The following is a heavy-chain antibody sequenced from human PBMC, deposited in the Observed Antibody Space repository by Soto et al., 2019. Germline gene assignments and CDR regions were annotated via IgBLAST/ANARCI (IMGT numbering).Heavy chain of an antibody. D-gene: IGHD1-7*01. Sequence: SETLSLTCAVYGGSFSGYYWSWIRQPPGKGLEWIGEINHSGSTNYKPSLKSRVTISVDTSKNQFSLQLSAVTAADTAVYYCAREGYNWNWGFVDVWGKGTTVTVSS. CDR1: GGSFSGYY. V-gene: IGHV4-34*01. J-gene: IGHJ6*04. CDR2: INHSGST. CDR3: AREGYNWNWGFVDV.